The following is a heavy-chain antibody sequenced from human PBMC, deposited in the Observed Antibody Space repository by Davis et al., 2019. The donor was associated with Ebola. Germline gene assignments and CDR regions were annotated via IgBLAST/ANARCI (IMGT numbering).Heavy chain of an antibody. CDR1: GYTFVDFY. V-gene: IGHV1-2*06. CDR2: VDCRSGVT. J-gene: IGHJ3*02. CDR3: AREISATGHAFDI. Sequence: ASVTVSCKPSGYTFVDFYVHWVRQAPGQGFEWMGRVDCRSGVTDHAQNFQGRVTMTRDTSITTAYMELRSLTSDDTALYYCAREISATGHAFDIWGQGTMVTVSS. D-gene: IGHD1-14*01.